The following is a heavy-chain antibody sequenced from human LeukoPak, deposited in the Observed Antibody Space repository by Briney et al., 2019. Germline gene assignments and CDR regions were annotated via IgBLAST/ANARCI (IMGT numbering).Heavy chain of an antibody. CDR1: GFTFSSYW. D-gene: IGHD6-19*01. CDR2: INSDGSST. Sequence: PGGSLRLSCAASGFTFSSYWMHWVRQAPGKGLVWVSRINSDGSSTSYADSVKGRFTISRDNAKNSLYLQMNSLRAEDTAVYYCAREAEYSSGWEYFDYWGQGTLVTVSS. V-gene: IGHV3-74*01. CDR3: AREAEYSSGWEYFDY. J-gene: IGHJ4*02.